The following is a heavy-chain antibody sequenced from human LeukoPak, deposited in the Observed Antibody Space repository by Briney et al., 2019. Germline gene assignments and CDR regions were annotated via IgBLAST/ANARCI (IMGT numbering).Heavy chain of an antibody. D-gene: IGHD6-6*01. V-gene: IGHV4-39*01. Sequence: PSETLSLTCTVSGGSISSSSNYWGWIRQPPGEGLEWSGSIYYSGSTYYNPSLKSRVTISVDTSKNQFSLKLSSVTAADTAVYYCARHTTLSIAAQFDYWGQGTLVTVSS. J-gene: IGHJ4*02. CDR1: GGSISSSSNY. CDR3: ARHTTLSIAAQFDY. CDR2: IYYSGST.